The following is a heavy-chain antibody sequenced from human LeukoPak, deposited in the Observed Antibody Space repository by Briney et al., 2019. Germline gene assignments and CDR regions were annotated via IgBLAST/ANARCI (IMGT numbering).Heavy chain of an antibody. D-gene: IGHD5-18*01. CDR2: IYYSGST. J-gene: IGHJ6*03. CDR1: GGSISSSSYC. Sequence: PSETLSLTCTVSGGSISSSSYCWGWIRQPPGKGLEWIGSIYYSGSTYYNPSLKSRVTISVDTSKNQFSLKLSSVTAADTAVYYCARVRADTAMARYYYYMDVWGKGTTVTVSS. V-gene: IGHV4-39*07. CDR3: ARVRADTAMARYYYYMDV.